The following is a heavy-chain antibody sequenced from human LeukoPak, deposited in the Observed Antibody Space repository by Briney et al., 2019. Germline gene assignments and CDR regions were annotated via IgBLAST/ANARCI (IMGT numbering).Heavy chain of an antibody. CDR2: IIPIFGTA. J-gene: IGHJ4*02. CDR1: GGTFSSYA. D-gene: IGHD4-17*01. Sequence: SVKVSCKASGGTFSSYAISWVRQAPGQGLEWMGGIIPIFGTANYAQKFQGRATITADESTSIAYMELSSLRSEDTAVYYCARVFSYYGDYDYWGQGTLVTVSS. CDR3: ARVFSYYGDYDY. V-gene: IGHV1-69*13.